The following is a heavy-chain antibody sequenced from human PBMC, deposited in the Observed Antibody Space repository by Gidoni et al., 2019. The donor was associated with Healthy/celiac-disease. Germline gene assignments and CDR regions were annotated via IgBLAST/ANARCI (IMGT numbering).Heavy chain of an antibody. CDR1: GFTVRRNY. Sequence: EVQLVESGGGLIQPGGSLRLSCAASGFTVRRNYMSWVRQAPGKGLEWGSVIYSGGSTYYADSVKGRFTISRDNSKNTLYLQMNSLRAEDTAVYYCARGSYCGGDCYSGAFDIWGQGTMVTVSS. CDR3: ARGSYCGGDCYSGAFDI. D-gene: IGHD2-21*02. V-gene: IGHV3-53*01. CDR2: IYSGGST. J-gene: IGHJ3*02.